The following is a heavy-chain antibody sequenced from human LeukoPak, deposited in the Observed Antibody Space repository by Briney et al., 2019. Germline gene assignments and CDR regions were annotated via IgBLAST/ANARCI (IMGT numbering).Heavy chain of an antibody. J-gene: IGHJ4*02. V-gene: IGHV3-53*01. CDR1: GFTVSGNY. Sequence: PGGSLRLSCAASGFTVSGNYMSWVRQAPGKGLEWVSVLYSGGGAYYTDSVRGRFTISRDSSKNTLYLQMNSLRADDTAVYYCVGQTHKDYWGQGTLVTVSS. CDR3: VGQTHKDY. CDR2: LYSGGGA.